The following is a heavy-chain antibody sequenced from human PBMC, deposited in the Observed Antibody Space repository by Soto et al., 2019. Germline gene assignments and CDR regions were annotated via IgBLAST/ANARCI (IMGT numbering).Heavy chain of an antibody. D-gene: IGHD2-2*01. CDR1: GFTFSNYG. CDR2: VWYDGSDK. CDR3: ARRGYCIVPGCYARTYGLDV. Sequence: QVQLVESGGGVVQPGRSLRLSCAATGFTFSNYGMHWVRQAPGKGLEWVAVVWYDGSDKYYADSVKGRFTISRDNSKNTLYLQMNRLRVEDTAVYYGARRGYCIVPGCYARTYGLDVWGQETTVTASS. V-gene: IGHV3-33*01. J-gene: IGHJ6*02.